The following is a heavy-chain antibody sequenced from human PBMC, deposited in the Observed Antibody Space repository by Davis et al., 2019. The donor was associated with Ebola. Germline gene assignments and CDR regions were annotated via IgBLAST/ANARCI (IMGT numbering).Heavy chain of an antibody. J-gene: IGHJ6*02. CDR1: GDSVFGKNGA. CDR3: VRGWGRSGLDV. V-gene: IGHV6-1*01. Sequence: HSQTLSLTCAISGDSVFGKNGAWNWIRQSPSRGLEWLGRTYYTSKWHNDYGESVKSRISINPDTSKNQPSLQLNSVTPEDAALYYGVRGWGRSGLDVWGQGTTVTVSS. CDR2: TYYTSKWHN. D-gene: IGHD3-16*01.